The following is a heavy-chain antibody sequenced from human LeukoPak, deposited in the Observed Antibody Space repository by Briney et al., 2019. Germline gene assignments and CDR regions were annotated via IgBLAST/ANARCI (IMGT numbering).Heavy chain of an antibody. J-gene: IGHJ4*02. D-gene: IGHD1-26*01. V-gene: IGHV1-18*01. Sequence: ASVKVSCKASGYTFTTNGISWVRQAPGHGLEWMGWISAYNGNTNYAQKVQDRVTMTTDTSTSTAYMELRSLRSDDTAVYYCATDQGSGVLRLDYWGQGTLVTVSS. CDR1: GYTFTTNG. CDR2: ISAYNGNT. CDR3: ATDQGSGVLRLDY.